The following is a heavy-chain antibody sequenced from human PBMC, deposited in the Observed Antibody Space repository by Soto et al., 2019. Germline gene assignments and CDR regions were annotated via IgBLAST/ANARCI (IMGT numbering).Heavy chain of an antibody. J-gene: IGHJ4*02. CDR2: IYWDDDE. V-gene: IGHV2-5*02. CDR1: GFSLSTSGVG. CDR3: AHGWQLGDGFDY. Sequence: QITLKESGPTLVKPTQTLTLTCTFSGFSLSTSGVGVGWIRQPPGKALEWLALIYWDDDERYSPSLKSRLTITKDTSKNQVVLTMTNMDPVDTATYYCAHGWQLGDGFDYWGQGTLVTVSS. D-gene: IGHD6-6*01.